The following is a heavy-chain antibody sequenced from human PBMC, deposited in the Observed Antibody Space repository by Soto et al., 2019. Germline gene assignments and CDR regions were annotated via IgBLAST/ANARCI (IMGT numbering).Heavy chain of an antibody. CDR1: GYSFTSYG. D-gene: IGHD3-3*01. V-gene: IGHV1-18*01. J-gene: IGHJ4*02. Sequence: ASVKVSCKASGYSFTSYGVTWVRQAPGQGLEWMGWINTFNGNTNYAQNLQGRVSMTTDTSTSTVYMDLRSLRSDDTAVYYCARGLYYVPHFDYWGQGTLVTVSS. CDR2: INTFNGNT. CDR3: ARGLYYVPHFDY.